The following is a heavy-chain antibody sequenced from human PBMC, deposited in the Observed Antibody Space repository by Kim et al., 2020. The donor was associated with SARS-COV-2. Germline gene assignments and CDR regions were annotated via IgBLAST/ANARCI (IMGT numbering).Heavy chain of an antibody. CDR1: GFTFSSYG. D-gene: IGHD2-21*02. J-gene: IGHJ4*02. CDR2: IWYDGRNK. CDR3: ASDGGVDVGDLDY. Sequence: GGSLRLSCAASGFTFSSYGMHGVRQAPGKGLEWVAVIWYDGRNKYYADSVKGRFTISRDNSKNTLYLQMNSLRAEDTAVYYCASDGGVDVGDLDYWGQGTLVTVSS. V-gene: IGHV3-33*08.